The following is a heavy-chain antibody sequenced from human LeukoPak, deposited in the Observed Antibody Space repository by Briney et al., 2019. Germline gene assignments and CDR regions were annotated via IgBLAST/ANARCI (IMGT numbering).Heavy chain of an antibody. CDR1: GFTFSSYA. Sequence: PGGTLRLSCAASGFTFSSYAMSWVRQAPGKGLEWVSSISGSGGSTYYADSVKGRFTISRDNSKNTLYLQMNSLRAEDTAVYYCAKDVYGWDPQGAFDIWGQGTMVPVSS. D-gene: IGHD5/OR15-5a*01. CDR2: ISGSGGST. J-gene: IGHJ3*02. V-gene: IGHV3-23*01. CDR3: AKDVYGWDPQGAFDI.